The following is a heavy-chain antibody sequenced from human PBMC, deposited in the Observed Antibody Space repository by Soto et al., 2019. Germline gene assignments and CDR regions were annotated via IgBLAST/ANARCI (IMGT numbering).Heavy chain of an antibody. Sequence: PSETVSLTCTVSGASISGLYWSWIRKSAGKGLEWIGRIYATGTTDYNPSLKSRVMMSVDTSKKQFSLKLRSVTAADTAVYYCVRDGTKTLRDWFDPWGQGISVTVSS. CDR2: IYATGTT. CDR3: VRDGTKTLRDWFDP. J-gene: IGHJ5*02. CDR1: GASISGLY. V-gene: IGHV4-4*07. D-gene: IGHD1-1*01.